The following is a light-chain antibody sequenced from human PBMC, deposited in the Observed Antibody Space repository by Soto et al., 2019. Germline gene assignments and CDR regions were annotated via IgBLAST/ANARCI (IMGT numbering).Light chain of an antibody. CDR2: DAS. Sequence: EIVLTQSPATLSLSPGERATLSCRASQSVGSQLAWFQQKPGQPPRLLIYDASNRATGIPARFSGSGSGTDFTVTISILEPEDSAVYYCQQRSNWPITFGQGTRLEIK. CDR1: QSVGSQ. V-gene: IGKV3-11*01. CDR3: QQRSNWPIT. J-gene: IGKJ5*01.